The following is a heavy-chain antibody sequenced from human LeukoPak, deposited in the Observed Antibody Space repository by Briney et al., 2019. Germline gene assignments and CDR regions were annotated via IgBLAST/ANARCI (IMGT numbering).Heavy chain of an antibody. CDR3: AKAATGRYCSGGSCSSFDY. CDR1: GFTFTNYA. Sequence: GGSLRLSCAASGFTFTNYAMTWVRQAPGKGLEWVSGITGSGESTYFADSVKGRFTISRDNSKNTLYLQMNSLRVGDTAVYYCAKAATGRYCSGGSCSSFDYWGQGTLVTVSS. CDR2: ITGSGEST. D-gene: IGHD2-15*01. V-gene: IGHV3-23*01. J-gene: IGHJ4*02.